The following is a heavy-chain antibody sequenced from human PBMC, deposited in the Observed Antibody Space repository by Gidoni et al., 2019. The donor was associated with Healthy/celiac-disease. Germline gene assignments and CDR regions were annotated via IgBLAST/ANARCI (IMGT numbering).Heavy chain of an antibody. CDR1: GFTFSSYA. Sequence: EVQLLESGGGLVQPGGSLRLSCAASGFTFSSYAMSWVRQAPGKGLEWVSAISGSGGSTYYADSVKGRFTISRDNAKNTLYLQMNSLRAEDTAVYYCAKYPLGGGVTTLFDYWGQGTLVTVSS. J-gene: IGHJ4*02. V-gene: IGHV3-23*01. CDR3: AKYPLGGGVTTLFDY. CDR2: ISGSGGST. D-gene: IGHD2-21*02.